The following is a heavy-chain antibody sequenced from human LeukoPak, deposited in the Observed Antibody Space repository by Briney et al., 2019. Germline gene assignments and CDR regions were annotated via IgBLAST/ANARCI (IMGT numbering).Heavy chain of an antibody. D-gene: IGHD3-10*01. CDR2: ISGSGTTT. CDR1: DFTFSSYE. V-gene: IGHV3-48*03. CDR3: VRGGRGSADNWFDP. Sequence: PGGSLRLSCIASDFTFSSYEMNWVRQAPGQGPEWIAYISGSGTTTYYADSVGGRFAISRDNTQNSLSLQMNSLRADDTAIYYCVRGGRGSADNWFDPWGQGTLVTVSS. J-gene: IGHJ5*02.